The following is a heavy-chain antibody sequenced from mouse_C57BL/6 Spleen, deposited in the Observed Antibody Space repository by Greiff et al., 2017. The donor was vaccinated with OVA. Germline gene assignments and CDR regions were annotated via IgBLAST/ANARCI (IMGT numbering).Heavy chain of an antibody. J-gene: IGHJ4*01. V-gene: IGHV5-17*01. CDR3: ASNSFYAMDY. CDR1: GFTFSDYG. Sequence: EVQLVESGGGLVKPGGSLKLSCAASGFTFSDYGMHWVRQAPEKGLEWVAYISSGSSTIYYADTVKGRFTISRDNAKNTLFLQMTSLRSEDTAMYYWASNSFYAMDYWGQGTSVTVSS. CDR2: ISSGSSTI.